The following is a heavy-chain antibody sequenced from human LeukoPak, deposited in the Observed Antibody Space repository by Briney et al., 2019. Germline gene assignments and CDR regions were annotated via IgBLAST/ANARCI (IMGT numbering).Heavy chain of an antibody. CDR3: ARDRAVAGLLDY. J-gene: IGHJ4*02. Sequence: GGSLRLSCAASGFSFDEYAMHWVRQAPGKGLEWVSGISWNSGSIAYAGSVKGRFTISRDSAKNSLYLQMNSLRAEDTAVYYCARDRAVAGLLDYWGQGTLVTVSS. CDR1: GFSFDEYA. D-gene: IGHD6-19*01. CDR2: ISWNSGSI. V-gene: IGHV3-9*01.